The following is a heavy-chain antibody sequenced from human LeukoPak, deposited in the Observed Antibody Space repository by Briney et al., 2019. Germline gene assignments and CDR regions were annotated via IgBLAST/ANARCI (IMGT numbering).Heavy chain of an antibody. V-gene: IGHV1-3*01. D-gene: IGHD2-15*01. Sequence: EASVKVSCKASGYTFTSYAMHWVRQAPGQRLEWMGWINAGNGNTKYSQKFQGRVTITRDTSASTAYMELSSLRSEDTAVYYCARTVYCSGGSCYSLRYWGQGTLVTVSS. CDR2: INAGNGNT. CDR1: GYTFTSYA. J-gene: IGHJ4*02. CDR3: ARTVYCSGGSCYSLRY.